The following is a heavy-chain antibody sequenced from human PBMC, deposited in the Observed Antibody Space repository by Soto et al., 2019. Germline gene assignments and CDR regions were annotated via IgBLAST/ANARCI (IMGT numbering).Heavy chain of an antibody. D-gene: IGHD2-2*01. CDR1: GVSISSGDYY. CDR2: INYSGST. CDR3: ARDPLKPIVVVPAATPTQRGMDV. J-gene: IGHJ6*02. Sequence: PSETLSLTCTVSGVSISSGDYYWSWIRQPPGKGLEWIGYINYSGSTYYNPSLKSRATISVDTSKNQFSLKLSPVTAADTAVYYCARDPLKPIVVVPAATPTQRGMDVWRQGTTVTVSS. V-gene: IGHV4-30-4*08.